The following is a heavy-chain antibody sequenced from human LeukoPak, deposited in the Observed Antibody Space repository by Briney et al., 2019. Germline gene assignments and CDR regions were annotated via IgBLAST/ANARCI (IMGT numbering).Heavy chain of an antibody. CDR3: ASLQKGFFDY. V-gene: IGHV4-39*01. CDR1: GGSISSSNYY. Sequence: PSETLSLTCTVSGGSISSSNYYWAWIRQPPGKGLEWIGSIYYSGSTYYNPSLKSRVTISVDTSKNQFSLKLNSVTAADTAVYYCASLQKGFFDYWGQGTLVTVSS. J-gene: IGHJ4*02. CDR2: IYYSGST.